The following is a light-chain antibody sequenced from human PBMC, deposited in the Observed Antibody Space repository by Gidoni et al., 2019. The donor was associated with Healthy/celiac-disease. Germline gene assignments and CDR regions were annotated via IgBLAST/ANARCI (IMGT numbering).Light chain of an antibody. CDR2: DVS. CDR1: SSDVGGYHY. V-gene: IGLV2-11*01. J-gene: IGLJ3*02. CDR3: CSYAGSPWV. Sequence: QSALTQPRSVSGSPGQSVTISCTGTSSDVGGYHYVSWYQQHPGKAPKRMIYDVSKRPSGVPDRFSGSKSGNTASLTISGLQAEDEADYYCCSYAGSPWVFGGGTKLTVL.